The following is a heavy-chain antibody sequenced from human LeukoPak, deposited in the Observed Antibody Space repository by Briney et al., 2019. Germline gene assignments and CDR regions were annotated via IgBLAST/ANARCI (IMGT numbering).Heavy chain of an antibody. J-gene: IGHJ4*02. V-gene: IGHV3-30*18. CDR1: GFTFSSYG. D-gene: IGHD2-21*02. CDR2: ISYDGSNK. Sequence: PGGSLRLSCAASGFTFSSYGMHWVRQAPGKGLEWVAVISYDGSNKYYADSVKGRFTISRDNSKNTLYLQMNSLRAEDTAVYYCAKDPMGGVCGGDCYSWGYFDCWGQGTLVTVSS. CDR3: AKDPMGGVCGGDCYSWGYFDC.